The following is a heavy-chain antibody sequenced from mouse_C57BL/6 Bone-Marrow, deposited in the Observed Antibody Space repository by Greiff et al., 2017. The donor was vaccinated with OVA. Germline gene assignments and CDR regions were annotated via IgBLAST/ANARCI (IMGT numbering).Heavy chain of an antibody. CDR1: GYTFTDYE. J-gene: IGHJ2*01. CDR3: TRYSITTVVATDY. CDR2: IDPETGGT. Sequence: VKLMESGAELVRPGASVTPSCKASGYTFTDYEMHWVKQTPVHGLEWIGAIDPETGGTAYNQKFKGKAILTADKSSSTAYMELRSLTSEESAVYYCTRYSITTVVATDYWGQGTTLTVSS. D-gene: IGHD1-1*01. V-gene: IGHV1-15*01.